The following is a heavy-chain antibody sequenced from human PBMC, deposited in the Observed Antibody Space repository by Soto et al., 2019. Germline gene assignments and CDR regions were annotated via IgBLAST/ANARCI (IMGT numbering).Heavy chain of an antibody. V-gene: IGHV3-30*18. J-gene: IGHJ6*02. CDR2: ISYDGSNK. CDR1: GFTFSSYG. Sequence: PGGSLRLSCAASGFTFSSYGMHWVRQAPGKGLEWVAVISYDGSNKYYADSVKGRFTISRDNSKNTLYLQMNSLRAEDTAVYCCAKDLPTRYGMDVWGQGTTVTVSS. CDR3: AKDLPTRYGMDV.